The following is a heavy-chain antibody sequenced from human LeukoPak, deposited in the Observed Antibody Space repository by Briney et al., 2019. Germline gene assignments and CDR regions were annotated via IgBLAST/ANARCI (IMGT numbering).Heavy chain of an antibody. Sequence: SETLSLTCTVSGGSISSGGYYWSWIRQPPGKGLEWIGYIYHSGSTYYNPSLKSRVTISVDRSKNQFSLKLSSVTAADTAVYYCARGELGVTGTNYWGQGTLVTVSS. CDR1: GGSISSGGYY. V-gene: IGHV4-30-2*01. D-gene: IGHD1-7*01. CDR2: IYHSGST. CDR3: ARGELGVTGTNY. J-gene: IGHJ4*02.